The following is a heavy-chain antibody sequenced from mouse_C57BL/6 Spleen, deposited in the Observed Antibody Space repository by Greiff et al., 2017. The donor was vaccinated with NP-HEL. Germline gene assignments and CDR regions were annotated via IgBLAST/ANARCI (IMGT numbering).Heavy chain of an antibody. J-gene: IGHJ1*03. CDR3: ARGLNYYGNFDV. V-gene: IGHV1-52*01. CDR2: IDPSDSET. Sequence: QVQLQQPGAELVRPGSSVKLSCKASGYTFTSYWLHWVKQRPIQGLEWIGNIDPSDSETHYNQKFKDKATLTVDKSSSTAYMQLSSLTSEDSAVYYCARGLNYYGNFDVWGTGTTVTVSS. D-gene: IGHD1-1*01. CDR1: GYTFTSYW.